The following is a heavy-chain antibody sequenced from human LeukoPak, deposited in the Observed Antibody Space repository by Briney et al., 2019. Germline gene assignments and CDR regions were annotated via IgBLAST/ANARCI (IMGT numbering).Heavy chain of an antibody. CDR3: AKDHSSSWPNFDY. V-gene: IGHV3-30*18. CDR2: ISYDGSNK. CDR1: GFTFSSYG. D-gene: IGHD6-13*01. J-gene: IGHJ4*02. Sequence: GSLDLSCAASGFTFSSYGMHWVRQAPGKGLEWVALISYDGSNKYYADSVKGRFTISRDNSKNTLYLQMNSLRAEDTAVYYCAKDHSSSWPNFDYWGQGTLVTVSS.